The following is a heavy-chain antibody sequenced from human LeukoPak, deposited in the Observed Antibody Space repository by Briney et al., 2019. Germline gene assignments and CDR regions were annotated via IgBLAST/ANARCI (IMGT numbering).Heavy chain of an antibody. CDR3: ASIYYDCSGYYFFAFDY. J-gene: IGHJ4*02. CDR2: IRYDGSNK. D-gene: IGHD3-22*01. Sequence: PGGPLRLSCAASGFTFSSYGMHWVRQAPGKGLEWVAFIRYDGSNKYYADSVKGRFTISRDNSKNTLYLQMNSLRAEDTAVYYCASIYYDCSGYYFFAFDYWGQGTLVTVSS. V-gene: IGHV3-30*02. CDR1: GFTFSSYG.